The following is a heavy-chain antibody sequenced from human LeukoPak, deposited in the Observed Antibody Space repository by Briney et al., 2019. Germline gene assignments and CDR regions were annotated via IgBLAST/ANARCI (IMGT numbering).Heavy chain of an antibody. D-gene: IGHD3-3*01. CDR2: IGTAGDT. CDR3: AVGLTMDYAFDI. CDR1: GFTFSSYD. V-gene: IGHV3-13*01. Sequence: TGGSLRLSCAASGFTFSSYDMHWVRHATGKGLEWVSAIGTAGDTYYPGSVKGRFTISRENAKNSLYLQMNSLRAGDTAVYYCAVGLTMDYAFDIWGQGTMVTVSS. J-gene: IGHJ3*02.